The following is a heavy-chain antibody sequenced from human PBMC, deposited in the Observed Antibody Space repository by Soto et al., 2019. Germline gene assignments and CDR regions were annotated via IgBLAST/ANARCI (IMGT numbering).Heavy chain of an antibody. CDR3: VRHFDK. J-gene: IGHJ4*02. CDR1: GFTFNTYW. V-gene: IGHV3-74*01. CDR2: ITSDGSGT. Sequence: LRLSCVASGFTFNTYWMHWVRRPPGKGLVWVARITSDGSGTTYADSVKGRFTISRDNAKNTLYLQMNSLRADDTAVYYCVRHFDKWGQGTLVTVSS.